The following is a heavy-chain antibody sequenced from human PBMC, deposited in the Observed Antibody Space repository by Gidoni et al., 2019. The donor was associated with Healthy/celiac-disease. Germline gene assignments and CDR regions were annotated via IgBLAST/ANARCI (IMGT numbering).Heavy chain of an antibody. Sequence: QVQLVQSGAEVKKPGASVKVSCKASGYTFTSYAMHWVRQAPGQRLEWMGWINAGNGNTKYSQKFQGRVTITRDTSASTAYMELSSLRSEDTAVYYCARVKTLLGTWFGEPSGDAFDIWGQGTMVTVSS. CDR1: GYTFTSYA. D-gene: IGHD3-10*01. CDR2: INAGNGNT. V-gene: IGHV1-3*01. CDR3: ARVKTLLGTWFGEPSGDAFDI. J-gene: IGHJ3*02.